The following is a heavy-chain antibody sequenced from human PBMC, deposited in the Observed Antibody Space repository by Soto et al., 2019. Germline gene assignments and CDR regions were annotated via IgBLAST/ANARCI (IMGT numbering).Heavy chain of an antibody. CDR2: IKQDGSEK. V-gene: IGHV3-7*03. D-gene: IGHD3-10*01. Sequence: GGSLRLSCAASGFTFSSYWMSWVRQAPGKGLEWVANIKQDGSEKYYVDSVKGRFTISRDNAKNSLYLQMNSLRAEDTAVYHCAREDYYGSGSFYYYYYGMDVWGQGTTVTVSS. J-gene: IGHJ6*02. CDR1: GFTFSSYW. CDR3: AREDYYGSGSFYYYYYGMDV.